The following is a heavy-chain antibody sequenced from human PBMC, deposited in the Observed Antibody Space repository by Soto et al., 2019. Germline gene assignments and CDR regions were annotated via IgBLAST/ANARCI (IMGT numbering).Heavy chain of an antibody. J-gene: IGHJ6*02. V-gene: IGHV1-18*01. D-gene: IGHD2-2*01. CDR3: ARDLTIVPATHPRLENYGMDV. CDR2: ISPYNGHT. Sequence: QVQLVQSAGEVKKPGASVKVSCKASGYSFTSYGISWVRRAPGQGLEWMGWISPYNGHTQFVERFQGRVTMTTDTSTKTAYSELRNLRADDTAHYYCARDLTIVPATHPRLENYGMDVWGQGTTAIVSS. CDR1: GYSFTSYG.